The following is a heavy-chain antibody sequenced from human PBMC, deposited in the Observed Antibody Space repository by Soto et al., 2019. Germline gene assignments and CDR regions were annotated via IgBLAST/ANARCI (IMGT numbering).Heavy chain of an antibody. CDR3: AREGGYNYVAAGWYYYYGMDV. D-gene: IGHD5-12*01. J-gene: IGHJ6*02. CDR2: ISGSGRTV. V-gene: IGHV3-11*01. CDR1: GFSFSDYY. Sequence: QVQLVESGGGLVKPGGSLRLSCAASGFSFSDYYMTWIRQAPGKGLEWVSYISGSGRTVYYADSVKGRFTMSRDNAKNSLYLQMNSLRADDTAVYYCAREGGYNYVAAGWYYYYGMDVWGQGTTVTVSS.